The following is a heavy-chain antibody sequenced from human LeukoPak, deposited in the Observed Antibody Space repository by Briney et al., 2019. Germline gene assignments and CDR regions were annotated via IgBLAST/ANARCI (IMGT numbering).Heavy chain of an antibody. V-gene: IGHV3-23*01. CDR2: ISGSGGGT. J-gene: IGHJ4*02. CDR1: GLTFSNYV. D-gene: IGHD3-16*01. Sequence: GGSLRLSCAASGLTFSNYVMSWVRQAPGKGLELVSAISGSGGGTYYVDSVKGRFTISRDDSKNTLFLQMSSLRAEDTAVYYCARIWGSGEWNLLRGAFDYWGQGTLVTVSS. CDR3: ARIWGSGEWNLLRGAFDY.